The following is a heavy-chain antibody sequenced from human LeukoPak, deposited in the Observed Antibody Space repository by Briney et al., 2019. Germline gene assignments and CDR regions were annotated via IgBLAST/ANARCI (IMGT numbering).Heavy chain of an antibody. V-gene: IGHV4-39*07. CDR1: GGSISSSSYY. J-gene: IGHJ2*01. CDR2: IYYSGST. CDR3: ARDSSNWYFDL. Sequence: KTSETLSLTCTVSGGSISSSSYYWGWIRQPPGKGLEWIGSIYYSGSTYYNPSLKSRVTMSVDTSKNQFSLKLSSVTAADTAVYYCARDSSNWYFDLWGRGTLVTVSS.